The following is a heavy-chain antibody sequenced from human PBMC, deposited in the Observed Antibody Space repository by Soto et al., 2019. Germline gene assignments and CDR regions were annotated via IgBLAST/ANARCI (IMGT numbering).Heavy chain of an antibody. CDR3: AKDGARFLQWFPNWFDP. CDR2: ISGSGDST. CDR1: GFPFSIYG. V-gene: IGHV3-23*01. J-gene: IGHJ5*02. D-gene: IGHD3-3*01. Sequence: EVQLLESGGGLVQPGGSLRLSCAASGFPFSIYGMTWVRQAPGKGLEWVSVISGSGDSTYYADSVKGRFTISRDNSKYTLYLQMNSLRAEDTAVYYCAKDGARFLQWFPNWFDPWGQGTLVTVSS.